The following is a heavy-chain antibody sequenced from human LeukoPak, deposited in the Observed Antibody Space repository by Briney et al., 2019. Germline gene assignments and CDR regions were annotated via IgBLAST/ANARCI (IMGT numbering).Heavy chain of an antibody. D-gene: IGHD3-10*01. CDR2: ISYDGSNK. Sequence: GRSLRLSCAASGFTFSSYAMHWVRQAPGKGLEWVAVISYDGSNKYYADSVKGRFTISRDNSKNTLYLQMNSLRAEDTAVYYCARGPRPTSLLWFGELYAPFDYWGQGTLVTVSS. V-gene: IGHV3-30*04. CDR3: ARGPRPTSLLWFGELYAPFDY. CDR1: GFTFSSYA. J-gene: IGHJ4*02.